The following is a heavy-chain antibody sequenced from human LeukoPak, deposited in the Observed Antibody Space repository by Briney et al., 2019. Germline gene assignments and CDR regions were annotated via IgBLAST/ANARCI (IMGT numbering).Heavy chain of an antibody. CDR3: AKVAKYYYGSETYYFFEH. J-gene: IGHJ4*02. D-gene: IGHD3-10*01. CDR2: INQDGTKK. CDR1: GFTFTTYW. Sequence: TGESLRLSCAASGFTFTTYWMTWVRQAPGKGLEWVANINQDGTKKYYVDSVRGRFTISRDDAKRSLYLQMNSLRVEDTAVYYCAKVAKYYYGSETYYFFEHWGQGNPVTASS. V-gene: IGHV3-7*01.